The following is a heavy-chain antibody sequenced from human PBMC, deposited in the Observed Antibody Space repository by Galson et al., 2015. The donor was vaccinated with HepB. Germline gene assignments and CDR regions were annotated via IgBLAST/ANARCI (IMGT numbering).Heavy chain of an antibody. V-gene: IGHV3-23*01. Sequence: SLRLSCAASGFTFSNYALRWVRQAPGKGLEWVSSISGSGDSTYYANSVKGRFTISRDNSKNTLYLQMNSLRAEDTAVYYCAKDFYSGTYYGAFDYWGQGTLVTVSS. CDR1: GFTFSNYA. CDR3: AKDFYSGTYYGAFDY. CDR2: ISGSGDST. J-gene: IGHJ4*02. D-gene: IGHD1-26*01.